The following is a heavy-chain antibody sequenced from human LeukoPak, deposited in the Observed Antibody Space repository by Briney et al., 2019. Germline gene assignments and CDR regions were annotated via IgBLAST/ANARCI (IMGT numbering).Heavy chain of an antibody. D-gene: IGHD5-18*01. CDR3: ARGQKYRNGYTVTELGSGYFDY. CDR2: IYNSWNT. Sequence: SETLSLTCTVSGGSISSYYWSWIRQPPGKGLEWIGYIYNSWNTNYNPSLKSRVTISVDTSKNQFSLTLSSVTAADTAVYYCARGQKYRNGYTVTELGSGYFDYWGQGTLVTVSS. V-gene: IGHV4-59*01. CDR1: GGSISSYY. J-gene: IGHJ4*02.